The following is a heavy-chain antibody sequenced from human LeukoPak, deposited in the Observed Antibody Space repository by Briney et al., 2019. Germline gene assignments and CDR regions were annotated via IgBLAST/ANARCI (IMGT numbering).Heavy chain of an antibody. J-gene: IGHJ5*02. CDR3: ARSGGSGGNWFDP. CDR2: MNPNSGNT. CDR1: GYTFTSYD. V-gene: IGHV1-8*01. Sequence: ASVKVSCKASGYTFTSYDINCVRQATGQGLEWMGWMNPNSGNTGYAQKFQGIVTMTRNTSISTAYMELSSLRSEATAVYYCARSGGSGGNWFDPWGQGTLVTVSS. D-gene: IGHD3-10*01.